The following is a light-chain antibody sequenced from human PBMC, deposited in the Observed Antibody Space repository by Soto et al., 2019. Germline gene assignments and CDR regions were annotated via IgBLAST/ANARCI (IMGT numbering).Light chain of an antibody. CDR2: GAS. Sequence: EIVLTQSPGILSLSPGERASLSCGASQSITSSFLAWYQQKPGQAPRLLIYGASSRATGIPDRFSGTGSETDFTLTINGLEPEDFAVYYCQQYENSPITFGQGTRLEIK. J-gene: IGKJ5*01. CDR3: QQYENSPIT. V-gene: IGKV3-20*01. CDR1: QSITSSF.